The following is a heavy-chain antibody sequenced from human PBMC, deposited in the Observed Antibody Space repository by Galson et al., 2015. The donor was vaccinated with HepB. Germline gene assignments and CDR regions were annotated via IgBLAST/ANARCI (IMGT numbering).Heavy chain of an antibody. Sequence: SLRLSCAASGFTFSGYGMQWVRQAPGKGLEWVSLINSDGSNTSFADSVKGRFTISRDNAKNTLYLQLNSLRAEDTAVYYCARGLRSASSNSCYGDHAMDAWSHASAVTVAS. CDR1: GFTFSGYG. CDR2: INSDGSNT. CDR3: ARGLRSASSNSCYGDHAMDA. D-gene: IGHD2-2*01. J-gene: IGHJ6*02. V-gene: IGHV3-74*01.